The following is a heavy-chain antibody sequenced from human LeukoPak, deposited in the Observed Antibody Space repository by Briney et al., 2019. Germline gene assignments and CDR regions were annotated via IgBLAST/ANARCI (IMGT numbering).Heavy chain of an antibody. Sequence: GGSLRLSCAASGFTFSDYTMNWVRQAPGKGLEWVACITTRSSYMYYADSVRGRFTISRDNAKNSLYLQMNSLRAEDTAVYYCAKDRLTYYYYGMDAWGQGTTVTVSS. J-gene: IGHJ6*02. CDR2: ITTRSSYM. CDR3: AKDRLTYYYYGMDA. V-gene: IGHV3-21*01. CDR1: GFTFSDYT. D-gene: IGHD2-15*01.